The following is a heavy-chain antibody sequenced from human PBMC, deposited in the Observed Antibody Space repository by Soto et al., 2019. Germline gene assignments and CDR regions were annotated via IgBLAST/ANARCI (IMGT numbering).Heavy chain of an antibody. V-gene: IGHV5-51*01. Sequence: GESLKISCKGSGYSFTSYWIAWVRQMPGKGLEWMGIIYPGDSHTRYSPSFQGQVTISADKSINTAYLQWSSLKASDTAMYYCARYVEYSSSTDYWGQGTLVTVSS. D-gene: IGHD6-6*01. J-gene: IGHJ4*02. CDR1: GYSFTSYW. CDR2: IYPGDSHT. CDR3: ARYVEYSSSTDY.